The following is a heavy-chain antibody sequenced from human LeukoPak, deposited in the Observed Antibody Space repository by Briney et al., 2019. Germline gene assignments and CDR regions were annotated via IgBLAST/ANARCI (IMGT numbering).Heavy chain of an antibody. CDR1: GGSISIHY. V-gene: IGHV4-59*11. CDR2: LFDSVNT. Sequence: PSETLSLTCTVSGGSISIHYWSWIRQPPRKGLEWVAYLFDSVNTKDNPSLQSRLPLSADTSKHPFSLRLSSVTAADTAVYYCATIKRGSIFGYLHFWGQGIKVTVSS. CDR3: ATIKRGSIFGYLHF. J-gene: IGHJ4*02. D-gene: IGHD5-18*01.